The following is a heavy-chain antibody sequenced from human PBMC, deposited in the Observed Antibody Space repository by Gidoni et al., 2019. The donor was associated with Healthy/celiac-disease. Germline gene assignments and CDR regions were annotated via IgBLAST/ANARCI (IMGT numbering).Heavy chain of an antibody. D-gene: IGHD3-10*01. V-gene: IGHV3-23*01. J-gene: IGHJ4*02. CDR1: GFTFSSYA. Sequence: ELQLLESGGGLVQPGGSLRLYCAASGFTFSSYAMSWVSQAPGKGLEWFAGISGSGGSTYYADYVKGRFTISRDNSKNTLYLQMNSLRAEDTAVYYCAKVLTMVRPSYFDYWGQGTLVTVSS. CDR3: AKVLTMVRPSYFDY. CDR2: ISGSGGST.